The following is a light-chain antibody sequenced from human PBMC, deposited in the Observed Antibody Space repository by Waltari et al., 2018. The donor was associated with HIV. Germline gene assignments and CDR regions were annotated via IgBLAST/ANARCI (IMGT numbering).Light chain of an antibody. J-gene: IGKJ4*01. CDR2: EAS. CDR1: GNIKTY. CDR3: QQSYSSPLT. Sequence: DIQMTQSPSSLSASVGDRVTITCRASGNIKTYLSWYQQRPGRAPSLLIFEASSLEPGVPSRFRGSGSGTEFSITISNLQPDDFATYFCQQSYSSPLTFGGGTRVQI. V-gene: IGKV1-39*01.